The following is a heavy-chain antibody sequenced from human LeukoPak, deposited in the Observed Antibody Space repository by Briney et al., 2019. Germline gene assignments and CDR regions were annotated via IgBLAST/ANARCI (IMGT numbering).Heavy chain of an antibody. D-gene: IGHD4-17*01. CDR3: AKDPNGDYIGAFDF. J-gene: IGHJ3*01. CDR1: AFSFSKFA. V-gene: IGHV3-23*01. Sequence: GGSLRLSCAASAFSFSKFALIWARQAPGKGREWVSAITASGGYTLYADAVKGRFTVSRDNSKNTLYLQINSLRPEDTAMYYCAKDPNGDYIGAFDFWGQGTMVTVSS. CDR2: ITASGGYT.